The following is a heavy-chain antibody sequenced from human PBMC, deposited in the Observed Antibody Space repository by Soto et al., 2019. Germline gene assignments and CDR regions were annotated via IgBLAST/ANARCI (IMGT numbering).Heavy chain of an antibody. CDR1: GYTFTSYA. Sequence: QVQLVQSGAEVKKPGASVKVSCKASGYTFTSYAMHWVRQAPGQRLEWMGWINAGNGNTKYSQKFQGRVTITRDTSASTAYMELSSLRSADTAVYYCARELVVVPDGDWFDPWGQGTLGTVSS. CDR3: ARELVVVPDGDWFDP. D-gene: IGHD2-2*01. J-gene: IGHJ5*02. CDR2: INAGNGNT. V-gene: IGHV1-3*01.